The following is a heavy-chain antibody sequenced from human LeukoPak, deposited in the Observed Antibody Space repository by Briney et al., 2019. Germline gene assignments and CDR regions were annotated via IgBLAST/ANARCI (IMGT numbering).Heavy chain of an antibody. J-gene: IGHJ4*02. CDR2: IIIISSYI. CDR1: GFTFSSSS. D-gene: IGHD6-19*01. V-gene: IGHV3-21*01. CDR3: ARFLGVAGPDFDY. Sequence: PGGSLTPSSPSSGFTFSSSSMNWVPQAPGKGPKWVSSIIIISSYIYYAHSMKGRFTISRENAKNSLYLQMNSLRGEDTAVYYCARFLGVAGPDFDYWGQGTRVTVSS.